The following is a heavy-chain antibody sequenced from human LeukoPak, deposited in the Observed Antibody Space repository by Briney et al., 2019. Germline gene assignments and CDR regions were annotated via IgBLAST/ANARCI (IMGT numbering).Heavy chain of an antibody. CDR2: ISAYNGNT. Sequence: ASVKVSCKASGCTFTSYGISWVRQAPGQGLEWMGWISAYNGNTNYAQKLQGRVTMTTDTSTSTAYMELRSLRSDDTAVYYCARVGAVAGTYYYYGMDVWGQGTTVTVSS. D-gene: IGHD6-19*01. CDR3: ARVGAVAGTYYYYGMDV. V-gene: IGHV1-18*01. CDR1: GCTFTSYG. J-gene: IGHJ6*02.